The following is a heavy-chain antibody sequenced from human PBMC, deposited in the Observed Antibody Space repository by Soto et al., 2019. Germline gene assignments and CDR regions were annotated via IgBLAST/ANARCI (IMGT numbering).Heavy chain of an antibody. CDR3: VRAAVNDKLFDH. Sequence: GGSLRLSCAASGFTFSSHWMHWVRHVPGKGLVWVSRISTDGSSTTYADSVKGRFTISRDNGENTLFLQMSSLRAEDTAVYYCVRAAVNDKLFDHWGQGTLVTVSS. J-gene: IGHJ4*02. CDR2: ISTDGSST. V-gene: IGHV3-74*01. CDR1: GFTFSSHW. D-gene: IGHD3-22*01.